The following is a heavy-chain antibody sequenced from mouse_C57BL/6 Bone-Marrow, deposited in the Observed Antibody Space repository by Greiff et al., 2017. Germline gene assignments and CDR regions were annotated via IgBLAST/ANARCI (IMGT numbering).Heavy chain of an antibody. CDR2: IHYNSGST. V-gene: IGHV1-64*01. Sequence: QVQLQQPGAELVKPGASVKLSCTASGYTFTSYWMHWVKQSPGQGLEWIGMIHYNSGSTNYNEKFKSKVTLTVDKSSSTPYMQLSSLTSEDSAVYYCARRPITTVVGYAMDYWGQGTSVTVSS. CDR1: GYTFTSYW. D-gene: IGHD1-1*01. CDR3: ARRPITTVVGYAMDY. J-gene: IGHJ4*01.